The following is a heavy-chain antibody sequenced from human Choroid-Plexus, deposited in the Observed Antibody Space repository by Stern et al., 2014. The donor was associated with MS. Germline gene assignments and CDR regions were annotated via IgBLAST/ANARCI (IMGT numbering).Heavy chain of an antibody. V-gene: IGHV3-7*01. CDR1: GFTFGNYW. Sequence: VQLVQSGGGLVQPGGSLTISCTAAGFTFGNYWMTWVRQAPGTGLEWVANIKEDGTEKYDVDAVNGRFTISRDNARNSLYLQMNSLRVEDTALYYCARVYNTIYGIVTQRGSGMDVWGQGTTVIVSS. D-gene: IGHD3-3*01. J-gene: IGHJ6*02. CDR3: ARVYNTIYGIVTQRGSGMDV. CDR2: IKEDGTEK.